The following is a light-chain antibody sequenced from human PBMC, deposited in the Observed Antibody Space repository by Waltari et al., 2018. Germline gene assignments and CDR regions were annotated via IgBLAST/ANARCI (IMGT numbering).Light chain of an antibody. Sequence: QSALTQPPSATGSPGQSVTISCTGGRWDVGASRYVSWYQQHPGRAPKVIMYEVGKRPSGVPDRVSGSKSGTTASLTISGLKLEDEADYYCTSYGGTNNFLFGSGTKVTV. CDR1: RWDVGASRY. CDR3: TSYGGTNNFL. J-gene: IGLJ1*01. V-gene: IGLV2-8*01. CDR2: EVG.